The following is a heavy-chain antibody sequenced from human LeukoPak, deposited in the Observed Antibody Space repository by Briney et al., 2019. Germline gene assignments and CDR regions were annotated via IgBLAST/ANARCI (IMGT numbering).Heavy chain of an antibody. J-gene: IGHJ4*02. D-gene: IGHD2-15*01. Sequence: PGGSLRLSCAAAGFTFTSHWMTWVRQAPGKGLEWVAYIRGDGGDQYCVDSVKGRFTISRDNAKNSGYLQMNSLRGEDTAVYYCARDIVRAHGDWGQGTLVTVSS. V-gene: IGHV3-7*01. CDR2: IRGDGGDQ. CDR3: ARDIVRAHGD. CDR1: GFTFTSHW.